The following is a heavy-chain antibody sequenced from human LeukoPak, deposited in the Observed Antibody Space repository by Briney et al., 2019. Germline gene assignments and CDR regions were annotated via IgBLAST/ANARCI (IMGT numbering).Heavy chain of an antibody. J-gene: IGHJ3*02. CDR3: ARDSPIWDSSGDYYGEKAFDI. D-gene: IGHD3-22*01. V-gene: IGHV1-18*01. CDR1: GYTFTSYG. CDR2: ISAYNGNT. Sequence: ASVKVSCKASGYTFTSYGISWVRQAPGQGLEWMGWISAYNGNTNYAQKLQGRVTMTTDTSTSTAYMELRSLRSDDTAVYYCARDSPIWDSSGDYYGEKAFDIWGQGTMVTVSS.